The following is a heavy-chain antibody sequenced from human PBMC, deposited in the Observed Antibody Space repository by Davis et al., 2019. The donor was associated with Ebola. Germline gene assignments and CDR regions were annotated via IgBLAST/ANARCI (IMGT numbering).Heavy chain of an antibody. CDR1: GFIFSTYV. Sequence: GESLKISCSASGFIFSTYVMSWVRQAPGKGLEWVSYISRSGYTIYYADSVKGRFTISRDNAKNSLFLQMNSLRDEDTAVYYCARGSSSWDWGQGTLVTVSS. CDR2: ISRSGYTI. D-gene: IGHD6-13*01. V-gene: IGHV3-48*02. J-gene: IGHJ4*02. CDR3: ARGSSSWD.